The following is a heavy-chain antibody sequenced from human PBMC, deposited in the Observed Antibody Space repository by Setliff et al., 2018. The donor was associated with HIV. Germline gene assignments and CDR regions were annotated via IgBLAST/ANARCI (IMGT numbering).Heavy chain of an antibody. J-gene: IGHJ4*02. Sequence: ASVVSCKASGYTFTSYGITWVRQAPGQGLEWMGWISGYNGNTNYAKKVQGRVTMTTDTSTSTAYMERRSLRFDDTAVYYCARTGQGRSYTSCHVVAMDGIEYWGQGTLVTVSS. CDR2: ISGYNGNT. CDR3: ARTGQGRSYTSCHVVAMDGIEY. V-gene: IGHV1-18*01. CDR1: GYTFTSYG. D-gene: IGHD5-12*01.